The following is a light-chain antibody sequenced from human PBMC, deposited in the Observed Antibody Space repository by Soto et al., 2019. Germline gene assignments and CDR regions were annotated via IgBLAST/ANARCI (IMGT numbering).Light chain of an antibody. CDR1: QSVSSSY. V-gene: IGKV3-20*01. J-gene: IGKJ4*02. CDR2: GAS. Sequence: EIVLTQSPGTLSLSPGERATLSCRASQSVSSSYLAWYQQKPGQAPRLLIYGASSRATGIPDRFSGSGSGTAFTLTISRLEPEDFAVYYCQQYGSSPAFGGGTKVEIQ. CDR3: QQYGSSPA.